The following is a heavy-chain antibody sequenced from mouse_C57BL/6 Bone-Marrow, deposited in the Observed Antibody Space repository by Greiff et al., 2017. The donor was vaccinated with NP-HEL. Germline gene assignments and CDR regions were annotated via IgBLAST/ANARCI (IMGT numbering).Heavy chain of an antibody. CDR1: GYTFTSYG. Sequence: QVQLKESGAELARPGASVKLSCKASGYTFTSYGISWVKQRTGQGLEWIGEIYPRSGNTYYNEKFKGKATLTADKSSSTAYMELRSLTSEYSAVYFCARCGYSAWFAYWGQGTLVTVSA. CDR3: ARCGYSAWFAY. D-gene: IGHD2-3*01. V-gene: IGHV1-81*01. J-gene: IGHJ3*01. CDR2: IYPRSGNT.